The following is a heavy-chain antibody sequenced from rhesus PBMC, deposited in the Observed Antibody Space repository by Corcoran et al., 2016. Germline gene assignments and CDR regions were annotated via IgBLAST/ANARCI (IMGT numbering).Heavy chain of an antibody. CDR3: ARDVGSWSPYFDY. J-gene: IGHJ4*01. Sequence: QVQLQQWGEGLVKPSETLSLTCAVYGGSISSNYWSWIRQPPGKGLEWIGRIRSGGSTNYNPSLKSRVTISIDTSKNQFSLKLGSVTAADTAVYYCARDVGSWSPYFDYWGQGVLVTVSS. V-gene: IGHV4-160*01. CDR1: GGSISSNY. D-gene: IGHD6-13*01. CDR2: IRSGGST.